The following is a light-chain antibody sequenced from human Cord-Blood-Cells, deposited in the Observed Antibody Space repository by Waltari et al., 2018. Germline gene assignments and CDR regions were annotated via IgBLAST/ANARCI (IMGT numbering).Light chain of an antibody. V-gene: IGKV1-39*01. CDR1: QSISSY. J-gene: IGKJ1*01. CDR3: QQSYSTPET. Sequence: DLQMTQSPSSLSASVGDSVTITCRASQSISSYLNWYQQKPGKAPKLLIYAASSLQSGVPSRFSGSGSGTDFTLTISSLQPEDFATYYCQQSYSTPETFGQGTKVEIK. CDR2: AAS.